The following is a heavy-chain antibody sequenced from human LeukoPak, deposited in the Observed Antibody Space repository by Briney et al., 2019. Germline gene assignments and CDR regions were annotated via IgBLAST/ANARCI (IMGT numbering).Heavy chain of an antibody. V-gene: IGHV3-21*01. CDR1: GFTFSSYS. D-gene: IGHD3-10*01. J-gene: IGHJ4*02. CDR3: ARDLSGSYPDFDY. Sequence: PGGSLRLSCAASGFTFSSYSTNWVRQAPGKGLEWVSSISSSSSYIYYADSVKGRFTISRDNAKDSLYLQMNSLRAEDTAVYYCARDLSGSYPDFDYWGQGTLVTVSS. CDR2: ISSSSSYI.